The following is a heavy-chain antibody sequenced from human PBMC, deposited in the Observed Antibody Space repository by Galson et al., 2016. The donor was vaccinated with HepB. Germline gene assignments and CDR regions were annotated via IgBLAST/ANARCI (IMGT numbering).Heavy chain of an antibody. CDR3: ARDRSRFSSGYYTGARDVFAV. CDR1: GFSFSTYT. J-gene: IGHJ3*01. V-gene: IGHV3-21*01. D-gene: IGHD3-3*01. Sequence: SLRLSCAASGFSFSTYTMNWVRQAPGKGLEWISYISSSSAYLDYADSVKGRFTISRENAKNSLYLQMNSLRAEDTAVYYCARDRSRFSSGYYTGARDVFAVWGQGTVVTVSS. CDR2: ISSSSAYL.